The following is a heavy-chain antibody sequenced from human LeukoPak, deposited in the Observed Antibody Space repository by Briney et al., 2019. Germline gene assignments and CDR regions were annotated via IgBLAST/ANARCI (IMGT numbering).Heavy chain of an antibody. V-gene: IGHV1-2*02. J-gene: IGHJ6*03. CDR3: ARDNMVRTKEDRNYYYMDV. CDR1: GYTFTGYY. D-gene: IGHD3-10*01. CDR2: INPNSGGT. Sequence: ASVKVSCKASGYTFTGYYMHWVRQAPGQGLEWMGWINPNSGGTNYAQKFQGRVTMTRDTSISTAYMELSRLRSDDTAVYYCARDNMVRTKEDRNYYYMDVWGKGTRSPSP.